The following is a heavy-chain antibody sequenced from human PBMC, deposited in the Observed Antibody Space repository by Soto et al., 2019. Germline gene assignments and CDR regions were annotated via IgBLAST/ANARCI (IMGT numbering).Heavy chain of an antibody. Sequence: QVQLVESGGGVVQPGRSLRLSCAASGFTFSSYAMHWVRQAPGKGLEWVAVISYDGSNKYYADSVKGRFTISRDNSKNTLYLQMNSLRAEDTAVYYCARDRVRGVITYYFDYWGQGTLVTVSS. V-gene: IGHV3-30-3*01. D-gene: IGHD3-10*01. CDR3: ARDRVRGVITYYFDY. CDR1: GFTFSSYA. J-gene: IGHJ4*02. CDR2: ISYDGSNK.